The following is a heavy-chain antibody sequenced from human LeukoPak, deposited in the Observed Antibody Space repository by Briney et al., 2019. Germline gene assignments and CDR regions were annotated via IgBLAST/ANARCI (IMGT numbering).Heavy chain of an antibody. D-gene: IGHD3-10*01. V-gene: IGHV1-2*02. CDR1: GYTFTGYY. CDR2: INPNSGGT. Sequence: ASVKVSCKASGYTFTGYYMHWVRQAPGQGLEWMGWINPNSGGTNYAQKFQGRVTMTRDTSISTAYMELSRLKSDDTAVYYCATFYGSGRPIPYYYYMDVWGKGTTVTVSS. CDR3: ATFYGSGRPIPYYYYMDV. J-gene: IGHJ6*03.